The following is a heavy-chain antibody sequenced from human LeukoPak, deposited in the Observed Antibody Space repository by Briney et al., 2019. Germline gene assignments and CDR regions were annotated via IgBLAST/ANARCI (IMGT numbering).Heavy chain of an antibody. CDR1: GFTVSTNY. CDR3: ARGRGSYYFDY. Sequence: GGSLRLSCAASGFTVSTNYMSWVRQAPGKGLEWVSDIYSGGSTYYTDSVKGRFTISRDNSKNTLYLQMNSLRAEDTAVYYCARGRGSYYFDYWGQGTLVTVSS. V-gene: IGHV3-53*01. D-gene: IGHD1-26*01. J-gene: IGHJ4*02. CDR2: IYSGGST.